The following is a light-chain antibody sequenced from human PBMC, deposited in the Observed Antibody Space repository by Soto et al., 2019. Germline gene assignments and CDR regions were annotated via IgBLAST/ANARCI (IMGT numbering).Light chain of an antibody. J-gene: IGKJ1*01. CDR3: QQYNSYSWT. CDR2: DAS. CDR1: QSISSW. Sequence: DIQMTQSPSTLPASVGDRVTITCRASQSISSWLAWYQQKSGKAPKLLIYDASSLESGVPSRFSGSGSGTEFTLTISSLQPDDFATYYCQQYNSYSWTFGQGTKVDIK. V-gene: IGKV1-5*01.